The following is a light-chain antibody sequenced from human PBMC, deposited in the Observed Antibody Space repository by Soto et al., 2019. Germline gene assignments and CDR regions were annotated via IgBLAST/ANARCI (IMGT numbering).Light chain of an antibody. V-gene: IGKV3-15*01. Sequence: EIVMTQSPATLSVSPGERATLSCRASQSVSSNLAWYQQKPGQAPRLLIYGASTRATGIPARFSGSGSGTELTLTISSLPSEDFEVYYYQQYNNWPPWTFGQGTKVEIK. J-gene: IGKJ1*01. CDR2: GAS. CDR1: QSVSSN. CDR3: QQYNNWPPWT.